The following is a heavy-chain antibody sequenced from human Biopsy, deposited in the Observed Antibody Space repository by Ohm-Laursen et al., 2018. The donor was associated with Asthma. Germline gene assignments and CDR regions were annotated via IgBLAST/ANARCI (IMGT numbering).Heavy chain of an antibody. Sequence: SVNVSCQLSGYTLTDLSMHWVRQAPGQGLEWMGGHDHEEGGTVNARRFQGRVTMTEDTSTDTAYMELSSLSSDDTAVYYCASDFPKDYVRYNFQFWGQGTLVTVSS. CDR1: GYTLTDLS. D-gene: IGHD4-17*01. CDR3: ASDFPKDYVRYNFQF. CDR2: HDHEEGGT. J-gene: IGHJ4*02. V-gene: IGHV1-24*01.